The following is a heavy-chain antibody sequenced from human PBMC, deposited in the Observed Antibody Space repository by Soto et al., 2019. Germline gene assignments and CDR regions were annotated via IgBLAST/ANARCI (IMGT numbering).Heavy chain of an antibody. D-gene: IGHD2-21*02. Sequence: GGSLRLSCAASGFTFSSYAMSWVRQAPGKGLEWVSAISGSGGSTYYADSVKGRFTISRDNSKNTLYLQMNSLRAEDTAVYYCAKDLSHCGGDCYPAWYFDLWGRGTLVTVSS. V-gene: IGHV3-23*01. J-gene: IGHJ2*01. CDR2: ISGSGGST. CDR3: AKDLSHCGGDCYPAWYFDL. CDR1: GFTFSSYA.